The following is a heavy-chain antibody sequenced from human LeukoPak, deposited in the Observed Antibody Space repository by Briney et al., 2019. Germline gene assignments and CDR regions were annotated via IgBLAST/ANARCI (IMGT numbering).Heavy chain of an antibody. CDR2: ITSDGGDT. J-gene: IGHJ4*02. CDR1: GFTFSGYA. CDR3: VKSWATSWYVLDF. D-gene: IGHD6-13*01. V-gene: IGHV3-64D*09. Sequence: GASLRLSCSASGFTFSGYAMHWVRQAPGKGLEYVSVITSDGGDTYYADSVKGRFTISRDNSKNTLYLQMSSLKPEDTAVYYCVKSWATSWYVLDFWGQGTLVTVSS.